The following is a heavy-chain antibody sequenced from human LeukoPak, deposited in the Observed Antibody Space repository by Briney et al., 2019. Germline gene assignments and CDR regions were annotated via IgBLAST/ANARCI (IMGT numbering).Heavy chain of an antibody. J-gene: IGHJ4*02. V-gene: IGHV3-74*01. CDR2: INTDGSTT. CDR1: GFTFSSYW. Sequence: GGSLRLSCAASGFTFSSYWMHWVRQAPGKGLVWVSRINTDGSTTTYADSVKGRFTISRDNAKNTLYLQMNSLRAEDTAVYYCAREKKSSTSMDYWGQGTLVTVST. D-gene: IGHD2-2*01. CDR3: AREKKSSTSMDY.